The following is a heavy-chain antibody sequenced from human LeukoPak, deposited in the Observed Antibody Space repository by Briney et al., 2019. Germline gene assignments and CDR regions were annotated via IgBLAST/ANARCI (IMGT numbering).Heavy chain of an antibody. J-gene: IGHJ5*02. CDR1: GDSINNNYW. V-gene: IGHV3-21*01. D-gene: IGHD3-10*01. CDR2: ISSSSSYI. CDR3: ASGLTYYGSGSYYYA. Sequence: PSGTLSLTCAVSGDSINNNYWWRLVRQFPGKGLEWVSSISSSSSYIYYADSVKGRFTISRDNAKNSLYLQMNSLRAEDAAVYYCASGLTYYGSGSYYYAWGQGTLVTVSS.